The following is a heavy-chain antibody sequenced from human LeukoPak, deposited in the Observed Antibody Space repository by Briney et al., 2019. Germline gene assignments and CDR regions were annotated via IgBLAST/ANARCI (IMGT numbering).Heavy chain of an antibody. CDR2: ISDRGSST. CDR3: AKDHPYYYDSSGFGDAFDS. D-gene: IGHD3-22*01. Sequence: GGSLRLSCAASGFTFSNYGMSWVRQAAGKGLEWVSHISDRGSSTYYADSVKGRFTVSRDNSRNTLYLQMSSLRAEDTAVYYCAKDHPYYYDSSGFGDAFDSWDQGTMVTVSS. V-gene: IGHV3-23*01. J-gene: IGHJ3*02. CDR1: GFTFSNYG.